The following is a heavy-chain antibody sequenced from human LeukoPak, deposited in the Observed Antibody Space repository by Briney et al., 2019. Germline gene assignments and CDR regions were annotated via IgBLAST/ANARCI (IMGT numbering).Heavy chain of an antibody. CDR3: VKGGQDCSPTTCYYD. V-gene: IGHV3-23*01. CDR1: GFTFSSYA. Sequence: QPGGSLRLSCAASGFTFSSYAMSWVRQAPGKGLEWVSAISGRGGSTYYADSVKGRFTISRDNSKNTGYLQMNSLRAEDTAVYYCVKGGQDCSPTTCYYDWGQGTLATVSS. CDR2: ISGRGGST. D-gene: IGHD2-2*01. J-gene: IGHJ4*02.